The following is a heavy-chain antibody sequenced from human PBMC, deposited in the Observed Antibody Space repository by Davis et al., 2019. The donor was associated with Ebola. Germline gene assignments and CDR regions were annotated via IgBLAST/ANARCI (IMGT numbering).Heavy chain of an antibody. V-gene: IGHV4-4*02. CDR2: IYHSGST. Sequence: MPSETLSLTCAVSACPTSSSNCWRWVRQPPGKGLEWIGEIYHSGSTNYNPSLKSRVTISVDKSKNQFSLKLSSATAADTAVYYCASGYSYGYSNDYWGQGTLVTVSS. D-gene: IGHD5-18*01. CDR3: ASGYSYGYSNDY. J-gene: IGHJ4*02. CDR1: ACPTSSSNC.